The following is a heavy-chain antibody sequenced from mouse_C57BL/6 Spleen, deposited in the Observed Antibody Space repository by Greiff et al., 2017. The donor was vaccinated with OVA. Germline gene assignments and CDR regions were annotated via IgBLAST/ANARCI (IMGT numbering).Heavy chain of an antibody. Sequence: QVQLKQPGAELVKPGASVKMSCKASGYTFTSYWITWVKQRPGQGLEWIGDIYPGSGSPNYNEKFKSKATLTVDTSSSTAYMQLSSLTSEDAAVYCCARRGVYDYDYYIDYWGQGTTLTVSS. V-gene: IGHV1-55*01. CDR3: ARRGVYDYDYYIDY. J-gene: IGHJ2*01. D-gene: IGHD2-4*01. CDR2: IYPGSGSP. CDR1: GYTFTSYW.